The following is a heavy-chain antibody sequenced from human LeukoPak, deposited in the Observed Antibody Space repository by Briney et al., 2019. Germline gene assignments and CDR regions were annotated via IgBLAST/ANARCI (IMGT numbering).Heavy chain of an antibody. Sequence: ASVKVSCKASGYTFTSCDINWVRQATGQGLEWMGWMNPNSGNTGYAQKFQGRVTITRNTSISTAYMELSSLRSEDTAVYYCARGRRYCSGGSCFYYFDYWGQGTLVTVSS. V-gene: IGHV1-8*03. CDR3: ARGRRYCSGGSCFYYFDY. CDR1: GYTFTSCD. D-gene: IGHD2-15*01. CDR2: MNPNSGNT. J-gene: IGHJ4*02.